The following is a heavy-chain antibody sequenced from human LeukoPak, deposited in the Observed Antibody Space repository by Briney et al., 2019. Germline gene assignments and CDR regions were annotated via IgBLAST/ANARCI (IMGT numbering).Heavy chain of an antibody. V-gene: IGHV3-7*01. J-gene: IGHJ4*02. CDR3: ARTWRTYRYMEN. Sequence: GGSLRLSCAASGFTFSSYSMNWVRQAPGKGLEWVANIREDGSEKYYVDSVKGRFTVSRDNAKNSLYLQMNSLRAEDTAIYYCARTWRTYRYMENWGQGTLVTVSS. CDR2: IREDGSEK. D-gene: IGHD3-16*02. CDR1: GFTFSSYS.